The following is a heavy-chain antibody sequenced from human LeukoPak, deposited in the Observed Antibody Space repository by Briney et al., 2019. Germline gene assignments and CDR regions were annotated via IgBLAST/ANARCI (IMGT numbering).Heavy chain of an antibody. CDR3: ARGQPIFTVTTYYFDY. CDR2: IIPIFGTA. Sequence: ASVKVSCKASGGTFSSYAIGWVRQAPGQGLEWMGGIIPIFGTANYAQKFQGRVTITADESTSTAYMELSSLRSEDTAVYYCARGQPIFTVTTYYFDYWGQGTLVTVS. CDR1: GGTFSSYA. V-gene: IGHV1-69*13. D-gene: IGHD4-17*01. J-gene: IGHJ4*02.